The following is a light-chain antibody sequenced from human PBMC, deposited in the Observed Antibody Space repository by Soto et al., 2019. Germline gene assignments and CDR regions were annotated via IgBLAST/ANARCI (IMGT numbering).Light chain of an antibody. CDR1: QSISSY. J-gene: IGKJ4*01. CDR3: QQTDSTPLT. V-gene: IGKV1-39*01. Sequence: IQLTQSPTSLPASVGDRVTITCRASQSISSYLNWYQQKPGKAPKLLIYAASSLQSGVPSRFSGSGSGTDFTLTISSLQPEDFATYYCQQTDSTPLTFGGGTKVYIK. CDR2: AAS.